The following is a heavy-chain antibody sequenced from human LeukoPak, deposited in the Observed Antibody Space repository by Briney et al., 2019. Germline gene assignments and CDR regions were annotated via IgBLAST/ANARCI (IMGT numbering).Heavy chain of an antibody. V-gene: IGHV1-8*02. CDR1: GYTFTSYD. CDR2: MNPNSGNT. CDR3: ASPEYSSDAFDI. J-gene: IGHJ3*02. D-gene: IGHD5-18*01. Sequence: ASVKVSCKASGYTFTSYDINWVRQATGQGLEWMGWMNPNSGNTGYAQKLQGRVTMTTDTSTSTAYMELRSLRSDDTAVYYCASPEYSSDAFDIWGQGTMVTVSS.